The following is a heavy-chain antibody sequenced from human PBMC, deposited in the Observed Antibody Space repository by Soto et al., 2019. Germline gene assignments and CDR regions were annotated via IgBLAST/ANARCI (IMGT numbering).Heavy chain of an antibody. Sequence: QVQLVESGGGVVQPGTSLKLSCATSGFIFTSFGMHWLRQAPGKGLEWVAVISYDGIDENYADSVKGRFAISRDKSKSTVYLYLNTMSVEDTDVSYCAKACREMATESADVSWVQVNLVTVSS. V-gene: IGHV3-30*18. CDR2: ISYDGIDE. J-gene: IGHJ4*01. CDR1: GFIFTSFG. CDR3: AKACREMATESADVS.